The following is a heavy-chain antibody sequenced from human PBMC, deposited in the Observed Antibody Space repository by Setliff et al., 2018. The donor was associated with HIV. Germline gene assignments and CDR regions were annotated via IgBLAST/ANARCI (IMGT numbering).Heavy chain of an antibody. Sequence: SETLSLTCTVSGGSITGHYWSWIRQPPGKGLEWIGYIPDSGTTNYNPSLKSRVTMSVDTSKNQFSLKLSSVTAADTAVYYCANSGRKIYYNTATYYHFDYWGRGILVTVSS. CDR1: GGSITGHY. V-gene: IGHV4-59*08. CDR3: ANSGRKIYYNTATYYHFDY. J-gene: IGHJ4*02. CDR2: IPDSGTT. D-gene: IGHD3-10*01.